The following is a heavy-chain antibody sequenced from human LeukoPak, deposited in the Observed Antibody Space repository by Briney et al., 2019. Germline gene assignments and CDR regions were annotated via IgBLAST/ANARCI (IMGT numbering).Heavy chain of an antibody. V-gene: IGHV3-30-3*01. CDR2: ISYDGSNK. Sequence: GGSLRLSYAASGFTFSNYAMHWVRQAPGKGLEWVAVISYDGSNKYYADSVKGRFTISRDNSKNTLYLQMNSLRAEDTAVYYCARDLLSPWVEVPAAAFDYWGQGTLVTVSS. CDR3: ARDLLSPWVEVPAAAFDY. CDR1: GFTFSNYA. J-gene: IGHJ4*02. D-gene: IGHD2-2*01.